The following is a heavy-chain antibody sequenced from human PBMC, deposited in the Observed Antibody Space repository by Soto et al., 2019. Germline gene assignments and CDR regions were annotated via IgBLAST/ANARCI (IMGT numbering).Heavy chain of an antibody. J-gene: IGHJ4*02. Sequence: GGSLRLSCAASGFTFSNYGMHWVRQAPGKGLEWVAIIWYDGSNKYYADSVRGRFTISRDNSKNTVDLQMNSLRADDTAVYYCAYGSGSFRNPDYWGQGTLVTVSS. CDR1: GFTFSNYG. V-gene: IGHV3-33*01. D-gene: IGHD3-10*01. CDR3: AYGSGSFRNPDY. CDR2: IWYDGSNK.